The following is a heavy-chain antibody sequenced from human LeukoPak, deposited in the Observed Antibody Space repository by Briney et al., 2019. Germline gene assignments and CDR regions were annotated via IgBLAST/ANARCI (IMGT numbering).Heavy chain of an antibody. V-gene: IGHV3-7*01. Sequence: GGSLRLSCAASGFTFSSYWMSWVRQAPRKGLEWVANIKQDGSEKYYVDSVKGRFTISRDNSKNTLYLQMNSLRAEDTAVYCCARTHYGGNSYYYYYGMDVWGQGTTVTVSS. CDR2: IKQDGSEK. J-gene: IGHJ6*02. CDR1: GFTFSSYW. D-gene: IGHD4-23*01. CDR3: ARTHYGGNSYYYYYGMDV.